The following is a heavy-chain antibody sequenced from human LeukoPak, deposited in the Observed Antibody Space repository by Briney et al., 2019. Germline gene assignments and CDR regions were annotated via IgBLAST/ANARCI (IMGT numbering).Heavy chain of an antibody. V-gene: IGHV3-23*01. CDR3: AKDRRVSGSDNYYTLFDY. J-gene: IGHJ4*02. CDR1: GFTFNNYA. D-gene: IGHD3-10*01. Sequence: GGSLRLSCAASGFTFNNYAMSWVRQAPGKGLEWVSTISGSDASTYYADSVKGRFTISRDNSKNTLYLQMNSLRAEDTAVYYCAKDRRVSGSDNYYTLFDYWGQGTLVTVSS. CDR2: ISGSDAST.